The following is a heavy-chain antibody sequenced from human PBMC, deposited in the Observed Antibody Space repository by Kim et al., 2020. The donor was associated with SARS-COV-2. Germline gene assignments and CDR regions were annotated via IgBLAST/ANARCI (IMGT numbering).Heavy chain of an antibody. D-gene: IGHD3-22*01. CDR2: IHSDGTIT. CDR1: GFTLSNYS. V-gene: IGHV3-74*03. J-gene: IGHJ1*01. CDR3: ARAGDYDISGYYGFFHY. Sequence: GGSLRLSCAASGFTLSNYSMNWVRQTPGEGLVWVSRIHSDGTITEYVDSVKGRFTISRDNAKNTLYLQMNSLRPEDTAVYYCARAGDYDISGYYGFFHYWGQGALVTVSS.